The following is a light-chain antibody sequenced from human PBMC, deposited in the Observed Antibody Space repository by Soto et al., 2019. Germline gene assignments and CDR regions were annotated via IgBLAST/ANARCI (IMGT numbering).Light chain of an antibody. CDR2: DAS. CDR1: QSVNSN. V-gene: IGKV3-15*01. Sequence: EIVMTQSPATLSVSPGERATLSCRASQSVNSNLAWYRQKPGQAPRLLISDASTRATGVPARFSGSGSGKEFPLTISSLQSEDSGVYYCQQYHCWPPLTFGGGTKVELK. CDR3: QQYHCWPPLT. J-gene: IGKJ4*01.